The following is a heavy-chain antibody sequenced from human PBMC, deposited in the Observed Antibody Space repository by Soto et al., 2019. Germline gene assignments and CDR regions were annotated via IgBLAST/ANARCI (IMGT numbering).Heavy chain of an antibody. V-gene: IGHV1-69*13. J-gene: IGHJ6*02. CDR1: GGTFSSYA. D-gene: IGHD3-22*01. CDR3: ARDLDYDSSGYGPYYYYGMDV. Sequence: SVKVSCKASGGTFSSYAISWVRQAPGQWLEWMGGIIPIFGTANYAQKFQGRVTITADESTSTAYMELSSLRSEDTAVYYCARDLDYDSSGYGPYYYYGMDVWGQGTTVTVSS. CDR2: IIPIFGTA.